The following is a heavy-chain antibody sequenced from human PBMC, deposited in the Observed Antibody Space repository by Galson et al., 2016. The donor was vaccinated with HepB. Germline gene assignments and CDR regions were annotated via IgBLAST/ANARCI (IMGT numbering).Heavy chain of an antibody. CDR2: ISAYNGKT. V-gene: IGHV1-18*01. J-gene: IGHJ6*02. D-gene: IGHD6-13*01. Sequence: SVKVSCKASGYTFNSYNLCWVRQAPGQGLEWMGCISAYNGKTNYAQKFQDRVTMTTDTSTSTAHMELRSLTSDDTAVYYCARPGYSSSYYADSFGMNVWGQGTTVTVSS. CDR1: GYTFNSYN. CDR3: ARPGYSSSYYADSFGMNV.